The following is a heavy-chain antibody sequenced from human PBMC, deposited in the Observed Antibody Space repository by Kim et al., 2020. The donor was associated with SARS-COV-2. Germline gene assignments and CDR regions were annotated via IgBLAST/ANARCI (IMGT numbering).Heavy chain of an antibody. D-gene: IGHD6-13*01. CDR2: IWYDGSNK. Sequence: GGSLRLSCAASGFTFSSYGMHWVRQAPGKGLEWVAVIWYDGSNKYYADSVKGRFTISRDNSKNTLYLQMNSLRAEDTAVYYCARDPRIAAALRAREDYFDYWGQGTLVTVSS. V-gene: IGHV3-33*01. CDR3: ARDPRIAAALRAREDYFDY. CDR1: GFTFSSYG. J-gene: IGHJ4*02.